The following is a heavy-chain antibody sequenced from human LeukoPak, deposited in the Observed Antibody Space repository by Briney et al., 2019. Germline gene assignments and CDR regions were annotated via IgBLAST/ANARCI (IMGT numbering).Heavy chain of an antibody. CDR1: GYTFTGYY. D-gene: IGHD6-13*01. CDR2: IIPIFGTA. J-gene: IGHJ5*02. Sequence: ASVKVSCKASGYTFTGYYMHWVRQAPGQGLEWMGGIIPIFGTANYAQKFQGRVTITADKSTSTAYMELSSLRSEDTAVYYCALYSSSWYWFDPWGQGTLVTVSS. V-gene: IGHV1-69*06. CDR3: ALYSSSWYWFDP.